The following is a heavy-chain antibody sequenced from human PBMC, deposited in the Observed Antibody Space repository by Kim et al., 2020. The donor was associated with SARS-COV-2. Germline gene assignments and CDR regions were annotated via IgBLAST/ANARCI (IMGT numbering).Heavy chain of an antibody. Sequence: VKGRFTISRDNAKNSLYLQMNSLRAEDTAVYYCARDLISVAYYYDSSGYIWGQGTLVTVSS. D-gene: IGHD3-22*01. CDR3: ARDLISVAYYYDSSGYI. J-gene: IGHJ4*02. V-gene: IGHV3-11*06.